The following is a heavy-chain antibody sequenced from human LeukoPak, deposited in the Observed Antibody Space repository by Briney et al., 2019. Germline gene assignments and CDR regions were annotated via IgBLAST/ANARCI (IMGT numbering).Heavy chain of an antibody. V-gene: IGHV3-7*01. CDR3: ARDRGGTTGVCDY. D-gene: IGHD1-7*01. J-gene: IGHJ4*02. CDR2: IKQDGSEK. Sequence: GGSLRHSCAASGFTFSSYWMSWVRQAPGKGLEWVANIKQDGSEKYYVDSVKGRFTISRDNAKNSLYLQMNSLRAEDTAVYYCARDRGGTTGVCDYWGQGTPVTVSS. CDR1: GFTFSSYW.